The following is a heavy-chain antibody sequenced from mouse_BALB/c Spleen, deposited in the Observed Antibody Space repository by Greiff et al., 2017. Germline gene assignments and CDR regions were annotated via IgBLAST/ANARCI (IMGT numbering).Heavy chain of an antibody. CDR3: TRWFFDY. J-gene: IGHJ2*01. Sequence: LVESGAELVRPGASVTLSCKASGYTFTDYEMHWVKQTPVHGLEWIGAIDPETGGTAYNQKFKGKATLTADKSSSTAYMELRSLTSEDSAVYYCTRWFFDYWGQGTTLTVSS. CDR2: IDPETGGT. D-gene: IGHD2-2*01. CDR1: GYTFTDYE. V-gene: IGHV1-15*01.